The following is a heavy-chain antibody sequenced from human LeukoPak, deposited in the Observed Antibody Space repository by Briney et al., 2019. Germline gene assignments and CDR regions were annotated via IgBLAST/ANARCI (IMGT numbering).Heavy chain of an antibody. CDR2: IKQDGSER. J-gene: IGHJ4*02. V-gene: IGHV3-7*04. Sequence: GGSLRLSCAAPGFTFSSYWMSWVRQAPGKGLEWVANIKQDGSERYHVDSVKGRFTISRDNAKNSLYLQMNSLRAVDTAVYYCARGPGGGNGFSYWGLGTLVTVSS. D-gene: IGHD2-15*01. CDR3: ARGPGGGNGFSY. CDR1: GFTFSSYW.